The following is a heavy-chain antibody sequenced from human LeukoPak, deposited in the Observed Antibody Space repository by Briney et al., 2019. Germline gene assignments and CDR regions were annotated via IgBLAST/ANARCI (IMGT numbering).Heavy chain of an antibody. J-gene: IGHJ5*02. Sequence: GASVKVSCKASGYTFTSYGISWVRQAPGQGLEWMGWINPNSHGINYAQKFQGRVTMTRDTSISTAYMELSRLRSDDTAVYYCARVKALGIVGSTTVFDPWGQGTLVTVSS. V-gene: IGHV1-2*02. CDR3: ARVKALGIVGSTTVFDP. CDR2: INPNSHGI. CDR1: GYTFTSYG. D-gene: IGHD1-26*01.